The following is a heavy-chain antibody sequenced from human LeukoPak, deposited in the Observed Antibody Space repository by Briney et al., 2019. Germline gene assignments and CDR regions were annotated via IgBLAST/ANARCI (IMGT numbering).Heavy chain of an antibody. D-gene: IGHD3-9*01. Sequence: GASVKVSCKASGYTFTSYYMHWVRQAPGQGLEWMGWINPHSGGTNSAQKFQGWVTMTRDTSISTAYIELSRLTSDDTAIYYCARAKGDLFNGFYFDYWGQGTLITVSS. V-gene: IGHV1-2*04. CDR2: INPHSGGT. CDR1: GYTFTSYY. CDR3: ARAKGDLFNGFYFDY. J-gene: IGHJ4*02.